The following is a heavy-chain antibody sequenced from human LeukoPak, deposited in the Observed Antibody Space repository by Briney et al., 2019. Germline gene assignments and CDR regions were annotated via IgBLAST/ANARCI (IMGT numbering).Heavy chain of an antibody. CDR1: GFTFSSYW. CDR3: AELGITMIGGV. J-gene: IGHJ6*04. CDR2: INSDGSST. Sequence: GGSLRLSCAASGFTFSSYWMHWVRHAPGKGLVWVSRINSDGSSTSYADSVKGRFTISRDNAKNSLYLQMNSLRTEDTAVYYCAELGITMIGGVWGKGTTVTISS. V-gene: IGHV3-74*01. D-gene: IGHD3-10*02.